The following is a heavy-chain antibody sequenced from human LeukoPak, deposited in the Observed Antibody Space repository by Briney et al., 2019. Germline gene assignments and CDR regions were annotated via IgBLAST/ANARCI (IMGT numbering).Heavy chain of an antibody. V-gene: IGHV3-23*01. Sequence: GGSLRLSCAASGFTFSSYAMSWVRQAPGKGLEWVSGISGSGGSTYQAGSVKGRFTISRDNSRNTLYLQMNSLRAEETTVYCCAKAPYGDLPFDSWGQGTLVTVSS. J-gene: IGHJ4*02. CDR1: GFTFSSYA. D-gene: IGHD4-17*01. CDR2: ISGSGGST. CDR3: AKAPYGDLPFDS.